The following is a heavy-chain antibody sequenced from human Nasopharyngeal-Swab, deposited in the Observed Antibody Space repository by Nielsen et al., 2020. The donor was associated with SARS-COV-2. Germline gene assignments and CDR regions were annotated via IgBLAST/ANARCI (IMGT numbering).Heavy chain of an antibody. J-gene: IGHJ4*02. D-gene: IGHD1-7*01. CDR2: INAGNGNT. Sequence: ASVKVSCKASGYTFTSYAMHWVRQAPGQRLEWMGWINAGNGNTKYSQKFQGRVTITRDTSASTAYMGLSSLRSEDTAVYYCARANWNYEEYDYWGQGTLVTVSS. V-gene: IGHV1-3*01. CDR3: ARANWNYEEYDY. CDR1: GYTFTSYA.